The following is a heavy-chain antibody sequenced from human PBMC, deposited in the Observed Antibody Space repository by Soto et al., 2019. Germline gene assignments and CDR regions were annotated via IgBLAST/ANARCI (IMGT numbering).Heavy chain of an antibody. Sequence: ASVKVSCKASGYGFTSYGISWVRQAPGQGLEWMGWISGYNGNTNYAQKFQGRVTMTTDTSTSTMYMELKNLRSDDTAVYCCARAKVDSSGYYAPDDGMDVWGQGTTVTVSS. D-gene: IGHD3-22*01. CDR2: ISGYNGNT. CDR3: ARAKVDSSGYYAPDDGMDV. J-gene: IGHJ6*02. V-gene: IGHV1-18*01. CDR1: GYGFTSYG.